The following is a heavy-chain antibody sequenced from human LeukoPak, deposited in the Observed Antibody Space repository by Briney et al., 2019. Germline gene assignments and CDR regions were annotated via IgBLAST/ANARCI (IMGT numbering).Heavy chain of an antibody. D-gene: IGHD6-6*01. J-gene: IGHJ4*02. CDR1: GGSFSGYY. Sequence: ETLSLTCAVYGGSFSGYYWSWIRQPPGKGLEWIGEINHSGSTNYNPSLKSRVTISVDTSKNQFSLKLSSVTAADTAVYYCARVSSSAGYFDYWGQGTLVTVSS. V-gene: IGHV4-34*01. CDR3: ARVSSSAGYFDY. CDR2: INHSGST.